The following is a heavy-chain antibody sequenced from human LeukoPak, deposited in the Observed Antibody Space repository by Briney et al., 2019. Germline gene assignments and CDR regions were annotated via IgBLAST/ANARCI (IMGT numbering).Heavy chain of an antibody. CDR3: ARERVVAATRYFYFGMDV. Sequence: GASVKVSCKASGYTFTGYYMHWVRQAPGQGLEWMGWFDPNSGGTNYAQKFQGRVTMTRDTSISTAYMELSSLTSDDTAVYYCARERVVAATRYFYFGMDVWGQGTTVTVSS. J-gene: IGHJ6*02. CDR2: FDPNSGGT. CDR1: GYTFTGYY. V-gene: IGHV1-2*02. D-gene: IGHD2-15*01.